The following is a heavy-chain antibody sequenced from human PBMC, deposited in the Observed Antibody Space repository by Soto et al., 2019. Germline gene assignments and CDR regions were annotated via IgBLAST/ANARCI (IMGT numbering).Heavy chain of an antibody. D-gene: IGHD6-13*01. CDR3: AKYSISRPYYYGMDV. J-gene: IGHJ6*02. Sequence: EVQLLESGGGLVHPGGSLRLSCAASGFTFSSLAMAWVRQAPGKGLEWISALTNTGGAIYYADSVKGRFTISRDNSNNTLYLQMRSLRAEDTAVYFCAKYSISRPYYYGMDVWGQGTTVTVS. V-gene: IGHV3-23*01. CDR2: LTNTGGAI. CDR1: GFTFSSLA.